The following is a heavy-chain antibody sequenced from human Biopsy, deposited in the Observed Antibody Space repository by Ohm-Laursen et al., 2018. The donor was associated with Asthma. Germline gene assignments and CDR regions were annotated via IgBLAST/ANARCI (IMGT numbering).Heavy chain of an antibody. CDR3: ARDVMEWYLPAFDF. CDR1: GFTFSSYS. D-gene: IGHD3-3*01. CDR2: ISSSSSYI. J-gene: IGHJ4*02. V-gene: IGHV3-21*01. Sequence: SLRLSCAASGFTFSSYSMNWVRQAPGKGLEWVSSISSSSSYIYYADSVKGRFTISRDNAKNSLYLQMNGLRPDDTAVYYCARDVMEWYLPAFDFWGQGTLVTVSS.